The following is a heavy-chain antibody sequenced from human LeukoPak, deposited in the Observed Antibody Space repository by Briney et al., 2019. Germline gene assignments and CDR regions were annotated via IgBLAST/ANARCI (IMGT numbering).Heavy chain of an antibody. Sequence: ASVKVSCKASGYTFSNYDINWVRQATGQGLEWMGWMNPNSGNTGYAQKFQGRVTISRNTSISTAYMELSRLRSDDTAVYYCAREGLYGDYYYYYMDVWGKGTTVTISS. J-gene: IGHJ6*03. D-gene: IGHD3-16*01. CDR2: MNPNSGNT. V-gene: IGHV1-8*03. CDR1: GYTFSNYD. CDR3: AREGLYGDYYYYYMDV.